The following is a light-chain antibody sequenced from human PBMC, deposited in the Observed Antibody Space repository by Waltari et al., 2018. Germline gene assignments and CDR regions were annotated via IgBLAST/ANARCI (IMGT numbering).Light chain of an antibody. CDR2: WAS. Sequence: DIVMTQSPYSLAVSLGERATINCQSSQTVLYSSNNKNYLAWYQQKPGQPPKLPIYWASTRESGVPDRFSGSGSGTDFTLTISSLQAEDVAVYYCQQYWSTPWTFGRGTKVEIK. CDR1: QTVLYSSNNKNY. J-gene: IGKJ1*01. V-gene: IGKV4-1*01. CDR3: QQYWSTPWT.